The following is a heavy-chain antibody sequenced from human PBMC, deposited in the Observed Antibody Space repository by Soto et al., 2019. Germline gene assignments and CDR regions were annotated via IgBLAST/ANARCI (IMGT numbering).Heavy chain of an antibody. CDR3: ARELGMTYDILTGLISTNWFDP. CDR2: IYYSGST. V-gene: IGHV4-30-4*01. J-gene: IGHJ5*02. D-gene: IGHD3-9*01. Sequence: SETLSLTCTVSGGSISSGDYYWSWIRQPPGKGLEWIGYIYYSGSTYYNPSLKSRVTISVDTSKNQFSLKLSSVTAADTAVYYCARELGMTYDILTGLISTNWFDPWGQGTLVTVSS. CDR1: GGSISSGDYY.